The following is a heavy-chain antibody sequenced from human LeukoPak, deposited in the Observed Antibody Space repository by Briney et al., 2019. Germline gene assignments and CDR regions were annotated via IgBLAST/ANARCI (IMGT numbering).Heavy chain of an antibody. V-gene: IGHV4-61*02. Sequence: SQTLSLTCTVSGGSISSGSYYWSWIRQPAGKGLEWIGRIYTSGSTNYNPSLKSRVTISVDTSKNQFSLKLSSVTAADTAVYYCARDRLSNSIVENYYDSKNYYYMDVWGKGTTVTVSS. CDR2: IYTSGST. D-gene: IGHD3-22*01. CDR1: GGSISSGSYY. CDR3: ARDRLSNSIVENYYDSKNYYYMDV. J-gene: IGHJ6*03.